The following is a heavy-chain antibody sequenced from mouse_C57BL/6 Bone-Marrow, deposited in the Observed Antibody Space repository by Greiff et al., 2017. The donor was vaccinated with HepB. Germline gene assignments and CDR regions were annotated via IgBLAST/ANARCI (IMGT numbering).Heavy chain of an antibody. Sequence: VQLQQSGAELVKPGASVKLSCTASGFNIKDYYMHWVKQRTEQGLEWIGRIDPEDGETKYAPKFPGKATITADTSSNTAYLQLSSLTSEDTAVYYCAWLLRFAYWGQGTLVTVSA. D-gene: IGHD2-3*01. V-gene: IGHV14-2*01. CDR2: IDPEDGET. CDR1: GFNIKDYY. J-gene: IGHJ3*01. CDR3: AWLLRFAY.